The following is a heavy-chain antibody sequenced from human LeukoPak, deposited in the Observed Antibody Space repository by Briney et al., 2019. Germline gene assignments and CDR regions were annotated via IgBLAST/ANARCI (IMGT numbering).Heavy chain of an antibody. D-gene: IGHD3-22*01. J-gene: IGHJ4*02. CDR3: AKEQYDSSGYQLPFDY. V-gene: IGHV4-39*07. CDR1: GGSISSSSYY. Sequence: PSETLSLTCTVSGGSISSSSYYWGWIRQPPGKGLEWIGSIYYSGSTNYNPSLKSRVTISVDTSKNQFSLKLSSVTAADTAVYYCAKEQYDSSGYQLPFDYWGQGTLVTVSS. CDR2: IYYSGST.